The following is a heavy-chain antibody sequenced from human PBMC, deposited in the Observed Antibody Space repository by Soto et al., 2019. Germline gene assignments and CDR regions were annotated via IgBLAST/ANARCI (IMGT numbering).Heavy chain of an antibody. CDR3: AHNRYHGCDNLHT. CDR1: GFSLSTSGVG. V-gene: IGHV2-5*02. D-gene: IGHD1-1*01. CDR2: IYWDDDK. Sequence: QITLKESGPTLVKPTQTLTLTCTFSGFSLSTSGVGVGWLRQPPGKALEWLALIYWDDDKRYSPSLKSRRTSTKDTSKNRVVLTESNMDLRETATYYCAHNRYHGCDNLHTWVQGTLVTVSS. J-gene: IGHJ5*02.